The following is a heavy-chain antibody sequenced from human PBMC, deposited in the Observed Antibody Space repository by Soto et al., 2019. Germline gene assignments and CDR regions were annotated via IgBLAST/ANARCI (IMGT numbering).Heavy chain of an antibody. CDR1: GYSFTSYW. J-gene: IGHJ5*02. V-gene: IGHV5-10-1*01. Sequence: GESLKISCKGSGYSFTSYWINWVRQMPGKGLKWMRRIDPSDSYTNYSPSFQGHVTISADKSISTAYLQWSSLKASDIAMYYCARRHSSSSAFDPWGQGTLVTVSS. CDR3: ARRHSSSSAFDP. D-gene: IGHD6-13*01. CDR2: IDPSDSYT.